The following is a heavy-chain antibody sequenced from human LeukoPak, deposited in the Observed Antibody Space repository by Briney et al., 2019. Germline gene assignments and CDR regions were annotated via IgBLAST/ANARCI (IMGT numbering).Heavy chain of an antibody. J-gene: IGHJ5*02. CDR3: AKTIRVRGDAYNWFDP. V-gene: IGHV4-39*01. D-gene: IGHD3-10*01. Sequence: SETLSLTCTVSGGSIISSSYYWGWIRQPPGKGLEWIGNIYYGGSTNYNPSLKSRATMSVDTSMNQFSLKLSSATAADTAVYYCAKTIRVRGDAYNWFDPWGQGTLVTVSS. CDR1: GGSIISSSYY. CDR2: IYYGGST.